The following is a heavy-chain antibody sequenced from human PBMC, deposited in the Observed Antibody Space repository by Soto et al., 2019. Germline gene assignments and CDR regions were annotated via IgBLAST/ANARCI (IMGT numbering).Heavy chain of an antibody. Sequence: GASVKVSCKASGYTFTSYDINWVRQATGQGLEWMGWMNPNSGNTGYAQKFQGRVTMTRNTSISTAYMELSSLRSEDTAVYYCARKLRFLEWLLAPNASDIWGQGTMVTVSS. V-gene: IGHV1-8*01. J-gene: IGHJ3*02. D-gene: IGHD3-3*01. CDR2: MNPNSGNT. CDR1: GYTFTSYD. CDR3: ARKLRFLEWLLAPNASDI.